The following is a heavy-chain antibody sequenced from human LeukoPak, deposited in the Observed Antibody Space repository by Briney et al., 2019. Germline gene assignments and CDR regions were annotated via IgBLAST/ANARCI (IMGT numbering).Heavy chain of an antibody. Sequence: PGGSLRLSCAASGFTFSSYSMNWVRQAPGKGLEWVSSISSSSSYIYCADSVKGRFTISRDNAENSLYLQMNSLRAEDTAVYYCARDPTYSSGWLRYWGQGTLVTVSP. D-gene: IGHD6-19*01. CDR1: GFTFSSYS. J-gene: IGHJ4*02. CDR3: ARDPTYSSGWLRY. V-gene: IGHV3-21*01. CDR2: ISSSSSYI.